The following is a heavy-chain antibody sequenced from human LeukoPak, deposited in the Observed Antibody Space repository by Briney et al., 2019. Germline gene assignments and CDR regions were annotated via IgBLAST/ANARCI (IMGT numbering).Heavy chain of an antibody. CDR3: ARDYSSGRDF. D-gene: IGHD3-22*01. Sequence: GGSRRVSCAASGFTFSTKWMSWVRQAPGKGLEWVATINQDGSDQYYVDSVKGRFTISRDNAKNSLDLQMNSLRAEDTAVYYCARDYSSGRDFWGQGTLVTVSS. CDR1: GFTFSTKW. V-gene: IGHV3-7*04. CDR2: INQDGSDQ. J-gene: IGHJ4*02.